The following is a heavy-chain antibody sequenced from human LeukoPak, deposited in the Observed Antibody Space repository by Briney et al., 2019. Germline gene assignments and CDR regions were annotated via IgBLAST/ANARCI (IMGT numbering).Heavy chain of an antibody. D-gene: IGHD6-19*01. V-gene: IGHV3-48*01. Sequence: PGGSLRLSCAASGFTFSTYSMNWVRQAPGKGLEWGSYISSSSVTIYYADSVKGRFTISRDNAKNSLYLQMNSLRAEDTAVYYCARGGLSSAASFDYGGQGTLVTVSS. CDR2: ISSSSVTI. CDR1: GFTFSTYS. CDR3: ARGGLSSAASFDY. J-gene: IGHJ4*02.